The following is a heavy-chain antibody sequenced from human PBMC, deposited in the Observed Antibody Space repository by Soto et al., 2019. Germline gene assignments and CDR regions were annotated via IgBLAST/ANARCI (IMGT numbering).Heavy chain of an antibody. J-gene: IGHJ6*02. D-gene: IGHD4-17*01. CDR3: AKDQAVTNYYYYYYGMDV. Sequence: GGSLRLSCVASGITFNNFAMTWVRLAPGRGLKWVSSISANSANTYYADSVKGRFTISRGNSKNTLNLKMKSLKAEDTAVYYRAKDQAVTNYYYYYYGMDVWGQGTTVTVSS. CDR1: GITFNNFA. CDR2: ISANSANT. V-gene: IGHV3-23*01.